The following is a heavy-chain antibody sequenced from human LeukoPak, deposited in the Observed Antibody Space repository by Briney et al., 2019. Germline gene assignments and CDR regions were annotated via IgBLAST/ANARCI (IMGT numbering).Heavy chain of an antibody. V-gene: IGHV4-4*07. Sequence: SGPTLVKPSETLSLTCTVSGGSISSYYWSWIRQPAGKGLEWIGRIYTSGSTNYNPSLKSRVTMSVDTSKNQFSLKLSSVTAADTAVCYCARGSSWYPTEYYFDYWGQGTLVTVSS. D-gene: IGHD6-13*01. J-gene: IGHJ4*02. CDR2: IYTSGST. CDR3: ARGSSWYPTEYYFDY. CDR1: GGSISSYY.